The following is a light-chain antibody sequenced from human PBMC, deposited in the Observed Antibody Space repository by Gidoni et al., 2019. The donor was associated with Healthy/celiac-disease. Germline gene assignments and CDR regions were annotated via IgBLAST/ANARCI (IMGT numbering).Light chain of an antibody. Sequence: GDRVTITCRASQSISSWLAWYQQKPGKAPKLLIYDASSLESGVPSRFSGSGSGTEFTLTISSLQPDDFASYYCQQYSNYRTFGQGTKVEIK. CDR3: QQYSNYRT. V-gene: IGKV1-5*01. CDR2: DAS. J-gene: IGKJ1*01. CDR1: QSISSW.